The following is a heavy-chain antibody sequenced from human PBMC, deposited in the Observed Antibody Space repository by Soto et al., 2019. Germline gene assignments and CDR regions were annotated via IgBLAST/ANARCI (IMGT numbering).Heavy chain of an antibody. D-gene: IGHD3-9*01. CDR2: IYYSVST. CDR1: GGSISSGGYY. J-gene: IGHJ4*02. CDR3: ARGWVRLTGYYV. V-gene: IGHV4-31*03. Sequence: QVQLQESGPGLVKPSQTLSLTCTVSGGSISSGGYYWSWIRQHPGKGLEWIGYIYYSVSTYYNPSLKSRVTIPVDTSKSQFCLKLSSVTAADTAVYYCARGWVRLTGYYVWGQGTLVTVSS.